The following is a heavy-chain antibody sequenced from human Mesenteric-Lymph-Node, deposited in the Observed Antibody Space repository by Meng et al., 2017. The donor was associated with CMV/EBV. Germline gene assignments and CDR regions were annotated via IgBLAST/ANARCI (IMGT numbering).Heavy chain of an antibody. Sequence: TSYDSNWVRQDTRQGLEWMGWMNPNSGNTGYAQKFQGRVTMTRDTSISTAYMDVSSLRPEDTAVYYCARGVVYYDRLTGANRGTHFDYWGPGTLVTVSS. V-gene: IGHV1-8*01. J-gene: IGHJ4*02. D-gene: IGHD3-9*01. CDR1: TSYD. CDR2: MNPNSGNT. CDR3: ARGVVYYDRLTGANRGTHFDY.